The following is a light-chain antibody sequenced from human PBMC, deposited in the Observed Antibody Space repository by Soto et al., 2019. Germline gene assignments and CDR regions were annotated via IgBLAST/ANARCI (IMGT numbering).Light chain of an antibody. CDR1: QSISSY. J-gene: IGKJ1*01. V-gene: IGKV1-39*01. CDR3: QQCYSSPRT. Sequence: DIQMTQSPSSLSAPVGDRVTITCRASQSISSYLNWYQHKPGKAPKLLIYAASSVQSGVPSRFSGSGSGTDFTLTISSLQPEDFATYYCQQCYSSPRTFGQGTKVDIK. CDR2: AAS.